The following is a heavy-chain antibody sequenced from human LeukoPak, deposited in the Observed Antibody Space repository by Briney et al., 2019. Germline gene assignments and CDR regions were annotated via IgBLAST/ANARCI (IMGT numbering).Heavy chain of an antibody. CDR1: GFTFSSYW. Sequence: GGSLRLSCAASGFTFSSYWMHWVRQAPGKGLVWVSRISPDGSDISYADSVKGRFTISRDNAKNTVFLQMNSLRAEDTALYYCGKTSTSCCDYWGQGTLVTVSS. D-gene: IGHD2-2*01. J-gene: IGHJ4*02. V-gene: IGHV3-74*01. CDR2: ISPDGSDI. CDR3: GKTSTSCCDY.